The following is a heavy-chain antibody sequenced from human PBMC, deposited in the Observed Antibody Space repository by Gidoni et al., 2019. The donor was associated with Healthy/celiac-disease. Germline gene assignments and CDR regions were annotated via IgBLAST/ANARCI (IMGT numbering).Heavy chain of an antibody. CDR1: GFTFSSYW. CDR3: ARDSDYGDYGRTGSAFDI. Sequence: EVQLVESGGGLVQPGGSLRLSCAASGFTFSSYWMSWVRQAPGKGLEWVANIKQDGSEKYYVDSVKGRFTISRDNAKNSLYLQMNSLRAEDTAVYYCARDSDYGDYGRTGSAFDIWGQGTMVTVSS. J-gene: IGHJ3*02. V-gene: IGHV3-7*05. D-gene: IGHD4-17*01. CDR2: IKQDGSEK.